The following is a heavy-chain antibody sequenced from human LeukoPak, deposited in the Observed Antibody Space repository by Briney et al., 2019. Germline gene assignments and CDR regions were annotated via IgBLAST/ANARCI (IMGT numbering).Heavy chain of an antibody. J-gene: IGHJ4*02. V-gene: IGHV3-23*01. D-gene: IGHD2-2*01. CDR1: GFTFSSTV. Sequence: GGSLRLSCAASGFTFSSTVMTWVRQAPGKGLEWVSAISGSGTDTYYVDSVKGRFTISRDNSKYTLYLQMNSLRAEDTALYFCARPGAVCSSSSCYATYWGQGTLVTVSS. CDR2: ISGSGTDT. CDR3: ARPGAVCSSSSCYATY.